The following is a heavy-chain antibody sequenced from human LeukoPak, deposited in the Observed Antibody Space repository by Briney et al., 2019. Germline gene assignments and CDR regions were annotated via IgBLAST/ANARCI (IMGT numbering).Heavy chain of an antibody. J-gene: IGHJ4*02. CDR2: ISSSGSTI. CDR1: GFTFSSYE. Sequence: GGSLRLSCAASGFTFSSYEMNWVRQAPGKGLEWVSYISSSGSTIYYADSVKGRFTISRDNAKSSLYLQMNSLRAEDTAVYYCARTNYGSVHWGQGTLVTVSS. CDR3: ARTNYGSVH. D-gene: IGHD3-10*01. V-gene: IGHV3-48*03.